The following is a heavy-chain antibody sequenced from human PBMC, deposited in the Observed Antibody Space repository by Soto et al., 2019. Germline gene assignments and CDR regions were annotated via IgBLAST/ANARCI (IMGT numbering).Heavy chain of an antibody. D-gene: IGHD3-10*01. CDR3: ARVGYHYGSGAYDMDV. V-gene: IGHV4-31*03. CDR2: IYIGGNT. J-gene: IGHJ6*02. CDR1: GGSISNGAYY. Sequence: SETLSLTCTVSGGSISNGAYYWSWVRQHPGKGLEWIGYIYIGGNTYYNPSLKSRVIISIDTSKNQFSLDLSSVTAADTAGYHCARVGYHYGSGAYDMDVWGQGTTVTVSS.